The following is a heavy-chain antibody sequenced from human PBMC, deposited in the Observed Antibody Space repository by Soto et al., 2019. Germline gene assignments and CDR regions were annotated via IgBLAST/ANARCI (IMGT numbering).Heavy chain of an antibody. Sequence: QVQLVESGGGVVQPGRSLRLSCAASGFTFSSYAMHWVRQAPGKGLEWVAVISYDGSNKYYADSVKGRFTISRDNSKNTLYLQMNRLGAEDTAVYYCAREGPAGINDSYSSGWPLGYWGQGTLVTVSS. J-gene: IGHJ4*02. V-gene: IGHV3-30-3*01. CDR1: GFTFSSYA. CDR2: ISYDGSNK. D-gene: IGHD6-19*01. CDR3: AREGPAGINDSYSSGWPLGY.